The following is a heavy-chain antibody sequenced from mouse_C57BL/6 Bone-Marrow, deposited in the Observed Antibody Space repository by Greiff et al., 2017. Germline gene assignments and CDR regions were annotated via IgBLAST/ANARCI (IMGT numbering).Heavy chain of an antibody. CDR3: ARDLTLDY. J-gene: IGHJ2*01. Sequence: EVMLVESEGGLVQPGSSMKLSCTASGFTFSDYYMAWVRQVPEKGLEWVANINYDGSSTYYLDSLKSRFIISRDNAKNILYLQMSSLKSEDTATYYCARDLTLDYWGQGTTLTVSS. CDR2: INYDGSST. V-gene: IGHV5-16*01. CDR1: GFTFSDYY.